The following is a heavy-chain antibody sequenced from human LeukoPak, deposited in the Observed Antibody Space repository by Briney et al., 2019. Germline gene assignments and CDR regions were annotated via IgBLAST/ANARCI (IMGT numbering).Heavy chain of an antibody. CDR3: ARETYYYDSSGYYYPGGFDY. V-gene: IGHV3-48*01. J-gene: IGHJ4*02. Sequence: GGSLRLSCAASGFTFSSYSMNWVRQAPGKGLEWVSYISSSSRTIYYADSVKGRFTMSRDNAKNSLYLQMNSLRAEDTAVYYCARETYYYDSSGYYYPGGFDYGGQGTLVTVSS. CDR1: GFTFSSYS. CDR2: ISSSSRTI. D-gene: IGHD3-22*01.